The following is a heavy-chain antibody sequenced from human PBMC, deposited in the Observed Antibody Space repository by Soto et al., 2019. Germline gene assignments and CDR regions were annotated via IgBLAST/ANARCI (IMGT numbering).Heavy chain of an antibody. CDR2: ISWKSASI. CDR1: GFTFGDYG. V-gene: IGHV3-9*01. J-gene: IGHJ6*02. D-gene: IGHD2-15*01. CDR3: AKSRGGTANGLDV. Sequence: EVQLVESGGDLVQPGRSLRLSCAASGFTFGDYGMHWVRQVPGKGLEWVSGISWKSASIGYADSVKGRFTISRDNAKNLLYLQMNSLSAEDTALYHCAKSRGGTANGLDVWGQGTTVTVSS.